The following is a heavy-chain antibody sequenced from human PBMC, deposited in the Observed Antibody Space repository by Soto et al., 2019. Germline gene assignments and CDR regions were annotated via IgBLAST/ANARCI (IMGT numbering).Heavy chain of an antibody. Sequence: GASVKVSCKASGYTFTSYGISWVRQAPGQGLEWMGWISAYNGNTNYAQKHQGRVTMTTDTSTSKAYVELRSLRSDDTAVYYCARVEDFWSGYSSYYFDYWGQGTLVTVSS. CDR2: ISAYNGNT. CDR1: GYTFTSYG. V-gene: IGHV1-18*01. CDR3: ARVEDFWSGYSSYYFDY. D-gene: IGHD3-3*01. J-gene: IGHJ4*02.